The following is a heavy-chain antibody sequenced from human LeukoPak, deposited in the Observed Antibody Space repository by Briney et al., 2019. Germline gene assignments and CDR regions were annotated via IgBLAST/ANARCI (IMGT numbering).Heavy chain of an antibody. CDR1: GFTFSNYD. CDR2: IGTAGDT. Sequence: HPGGSLRLSCAASGFTFSNYDMHWVRQVTGKGLEWVSAIGTAGDTYYPGSVKGRFTISRKNAKNSLYLQMNSMRAGDTAVYYCARGFSYSNNWAFDYWVQGILVTVSS. D-gene: IGHD6-13*01. CDR3: ARGFSYSNNWAFDY. J-gene: IGHJ4*02. V-gene: IGHV3-13*01.